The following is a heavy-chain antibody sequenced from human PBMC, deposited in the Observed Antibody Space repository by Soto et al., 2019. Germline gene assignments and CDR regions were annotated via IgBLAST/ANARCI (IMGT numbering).Heavy chain of an antibody. CDR2: IYYSGST. V-gene: IGHV4-39*01. CDR3: ATNYGDYVVDYFDY. CDR1: GGSISSSSYY. J-gene: IGHJ4*02. Sequence: SETLSLTCTVSGGSISSSSYYWGWIRQPPGKGLEWIGSIYYSGSTYYNPSLKSRVTISVYTSKNQFSLKLSSVTAADTAVYYCATNYGDYVVDYFDYWGQGTLVTVSS. D-gene: IGHD4-17*01.